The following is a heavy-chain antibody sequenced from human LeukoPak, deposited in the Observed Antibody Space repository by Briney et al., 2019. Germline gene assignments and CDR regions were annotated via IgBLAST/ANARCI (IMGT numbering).Heavy chain of an antibody. CDR1: GFTFSSYA. V-gene: IGHV3-23*01. CDR2: ISGSGGST. J-gene: IGHJ4*02. CDR3: AKRHYYDSSGYYYDY. D-gene: IGHD3-22*01. Sequence: HPGGSLRVSCAASGFTFSSYAMSWVRQAPGKGLEWVSAISGSGGSTYYADSVKGRFTISRDNSKNTLYLQMNSLRAEDTAVYYCAKRHYYDSSGYYYDYWGQGTLVTVSS.